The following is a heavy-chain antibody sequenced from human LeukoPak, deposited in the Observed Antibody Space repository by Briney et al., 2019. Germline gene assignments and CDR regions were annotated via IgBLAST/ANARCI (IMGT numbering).Heavy chain of an antibody. CDR1: GASLSGYY. D-gene: IGHD1-1*01. Sequence: PSETLSLTCAVYGASLSGYYWIWIRQPPGRGLEWIGEISYTGNTNYNPSFKSRVTISMDTSRNQFSLKLSSVTAADTAVFYCARGPRQTGRVMPYGFDIWGQGTMVTGSS. CDR3: ARGPRQTGRVMPYGFDI. J-gene: IGHJ3*02. CDR2: ISYTGNT. V-gene: IGHV4-34*01.